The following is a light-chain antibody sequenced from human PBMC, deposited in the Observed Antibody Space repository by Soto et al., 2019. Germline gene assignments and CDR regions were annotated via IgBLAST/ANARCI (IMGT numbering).Light chain of an antibody. V-gene: IGKV1-27*01. CDR2: AAS. J-gene: IGKJ1*01. CDR3: QKYNGAFWT. Sequence: DIQMTQSPSSLSASVGDRVTITCRASQSISSYLNWYQQKPGKVPKLLIYAASSLQSGVPSRFSGSGSGTDFTLTISSLQPEDVATYYCQKYNGAFWTFGQGTKVDIK. CDR1: QSISSY.